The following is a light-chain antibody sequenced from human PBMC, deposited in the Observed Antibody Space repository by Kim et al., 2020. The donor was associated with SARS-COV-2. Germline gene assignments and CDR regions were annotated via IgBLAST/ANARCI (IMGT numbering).Light chain of an antibody. J-gene: IGLJ1*01. CDR1: SRDVGSYNR. CDR2: EVS. CDR3: CSYAGSSTSV. Sequence: GQSITSPGAGTSRDVGSYNRVSWYQQQPGKAPKVMIYEVSKRPSGVSNRFSGSKSGNTASLTISGLQAEDEADYYCCSYAGSSTSVFGTGTKVTVL. V-gene: IGLV2-23*02.